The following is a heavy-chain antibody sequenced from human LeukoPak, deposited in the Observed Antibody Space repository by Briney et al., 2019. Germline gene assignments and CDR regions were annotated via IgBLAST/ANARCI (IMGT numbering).Heavy chain of an antibody. V-gene: IGHV4-59*11. CDR2: IYYSGST. J-gene: IGHJ2*01. Sequence: SETLSLTCTVSGGSISSHYWSWIRQPPGKGLEWIGYIYYSGSTNYNPSLKSRVTISVDTSKNQFSLKLSSVTAADTAVYYCARASPAWELLAYWYFDLWGRGTLVTVSS. CDR1: GGSISSHY. D-gene: IGHD1-26*01. CDR3: ARASPAWELLAYWYFDL.